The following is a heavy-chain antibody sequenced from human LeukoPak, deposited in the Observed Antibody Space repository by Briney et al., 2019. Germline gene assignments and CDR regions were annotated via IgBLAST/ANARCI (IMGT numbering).Heavy chain of an antibody. CDR3: ARDAKPGITAAGTEIRFDY. D-gene: IGHD6-13*01. V-gene: IGHV4-4*07. J-gene: IGHJ4*02. CDR2: IYTSGST. CDR1: GGSISSYY. Sequence: SETLSLTCTVSGGSISSYYWSWIRQPAGKGLERIGRIYTSGSTNYNPSLKSRVTMSVDTSKNQFSLKLSSVTAADTAVYYCARDAKPGITAAGTEIRFDYWGQGTLVTVSS.